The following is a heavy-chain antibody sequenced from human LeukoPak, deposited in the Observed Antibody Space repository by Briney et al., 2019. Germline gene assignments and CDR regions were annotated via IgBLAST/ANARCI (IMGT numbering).Heavy chain of an antibody. D-gene: IGHD3-10*01. Sequence: ASVKVSCKASGYTFTSYGISWVRQAPGQGLEWMGWISAYNGNTNYAQKLQGRVTMTTDTSTSTAYMELRSLRSDDMAVYYCASSGGFGELFRADYGMDVWGQGTTVTVSS. CDR1: GYTFTSYG. CDR2: ISAYNGNT. J-gene: IGHJ6*02. V-gene: IGHV1-18*03. CDR3: ASSGGFGELFRADYGMDV.